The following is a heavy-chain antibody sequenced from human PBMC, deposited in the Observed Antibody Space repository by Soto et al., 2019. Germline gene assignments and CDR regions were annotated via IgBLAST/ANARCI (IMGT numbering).Heavy chain of an antibody. J-gene: IGHJ4*02. CDR2: IKSKTDGGTT. CDR1: GFTFSNAW. CDR3: AKGVDIVATWITY. D-gene: IGHD5-12*01. Sequence: GGSLRLSCAASGFTFSNAWMSWVRQAPGKGLEWVGRIKSKTDGGTTDYAAPVKGRFTISRDDSKNTLYLQMNSLKTEDTAVYYCAKGVDIVATWITYWGQGTLVTVSS. V-gene: IGHV3-15*01.